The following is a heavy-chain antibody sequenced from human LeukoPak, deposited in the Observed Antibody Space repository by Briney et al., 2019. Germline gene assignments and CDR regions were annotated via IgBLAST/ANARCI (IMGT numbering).Heavy chain of an antibody. CDR2: ISSNGGST. J-gene: IGHJ4*02. CDR3: ARGYSSSWYYCDY. D-gene: IGHD6-13*01. CDR1: GFTFSSYA. Sequence: GGSLRLSCAGSGFTFSSYAMHWVRQAPGKGLEYVSVISSNGGSTYYANSVKGRFTISRDNSKNTLYPQMGSLRAEDMAVYYCARGYSSSWYYCDYWGQGTLVTVSS. V-gene: IGHV3-64*01.